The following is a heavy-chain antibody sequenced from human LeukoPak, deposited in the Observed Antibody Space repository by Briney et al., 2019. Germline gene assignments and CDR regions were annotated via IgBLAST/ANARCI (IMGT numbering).Heavy chain of an antibody. Sequence: SETLSLTCAVYGGSFSGYYWSWIRQPPGKGLEWIGEINHSGSTNYNPSLKSRVTISVDTSKNQFSLKLSSVTAADTAVYYCAKERVPDCSGGSCYSYYYYMDVWGKGTTVTVSS. CDR2: INHSGST. D-gene: IGHD2-15*01. CDR3: AKERVPDCSGGSCYSYYYYMDV. CDR1: GGSFSGYY. V-gene: IGHV4-34*01. J-gene: IGHJ6*03.